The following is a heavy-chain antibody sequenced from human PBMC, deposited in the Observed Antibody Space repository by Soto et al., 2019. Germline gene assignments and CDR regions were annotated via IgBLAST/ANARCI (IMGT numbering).Heavy chain of an antibody. CDR2: IYYSGST. J-gene: IGHJ2*01. CDR1: GGSISSYY. CDR3: ARDSPGGTMVRGGIPSEWYLEL. D-gene: IGHD3-10*01. V-gene: IGHV4-59*01. Sequence: PSETLSLTCTVSGGSISSYYWSWIRHPPGKGLEWTGYIYYSGSTNYNPSLKSRVTISVDTSKNQFSLKLSSVTAADTAVYYCARDSPGGTMVRGGIPSEWYLELLGRGTLVAASS.